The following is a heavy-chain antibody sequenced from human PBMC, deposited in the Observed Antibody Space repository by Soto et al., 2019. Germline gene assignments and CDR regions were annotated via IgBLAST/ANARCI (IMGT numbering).Heavy chain of an antibody. Sequence: SETLSLTCAVSGGSISSSNWWSWVRQPPGKGLEWIGYIYYSGSTYYNPSLKSRVTISVDTSKNQFSLKLSSVTAADTAVYYCASTEITMVRPGTEYFQHWGQGTLVTVSS. CDR2: IYYSGST. J-gene: IGHJ1*01. D-gene: IGHD3-10*01. CDR1: GGSISSSNW. V-gene: IGHV4-4*02. CDR3: ASTEITMVRPGTEYFQH.